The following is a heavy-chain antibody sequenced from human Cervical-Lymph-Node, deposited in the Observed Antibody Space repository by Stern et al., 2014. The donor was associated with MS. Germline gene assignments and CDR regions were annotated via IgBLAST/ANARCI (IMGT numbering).Heavy chain of an antibody. CDR3: ARGTTDSPEHDDADYEEYYYYGLDV. CDR2: LYGGTTT. CDR1: GVTVNSDY. V-gene: IGHV3-66*02. Sequence: EVQLEESGGGLVQPGGSLRLSCAVSGVTVNSDYMSWVRQAPGKGLEWVALLYGGTTTTCPDSVVGRFTISRDNAKNTVYLQMNRVTAGDTAVYFCARGTTDSPEHDDADYEEYYYYGLDVWGPGTTVTVSS. D-gene: IGHD4-17*01. J-gene: IGHJ6*02.